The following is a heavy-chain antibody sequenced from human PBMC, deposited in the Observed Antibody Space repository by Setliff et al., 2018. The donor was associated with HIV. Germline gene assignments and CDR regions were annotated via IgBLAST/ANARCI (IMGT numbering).Heavy chain of an antibody. CDR3: AASDGNGFNY. CDR2: IFAGDSET. D-gene: IGHD4-17*01. V-gene: IGHV5-51*01. J-gene: IGHJ4*02. Sequence: GESLKISCQGSGNSLTGNWIGWVRQMPGKGLECMGIIFAGDSETRYSPSFRGQVTITVDKSITTAYVQWSSLKASDSAMYYCAASDGNGFNYWGQGTLVTVSS. CDR1: GNSLTGNW.